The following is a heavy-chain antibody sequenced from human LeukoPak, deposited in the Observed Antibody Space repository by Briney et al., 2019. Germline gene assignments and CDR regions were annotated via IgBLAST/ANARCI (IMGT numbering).Heavy chain of an antibody. CDR1: GGSIGSGGYY. D-gene: IGHD4-17*01. CDR2: IYYSGST. Sequence: SETLSLTCTVSGGSIGSGGYYWSWIRQHPGKGLEWIGYIYYSGSTYYNPSLKSRVTISVDTSKNQFSLKLSSVTAADTAVYYCARVTTVTRFDYWGQGTLVTVSS. CDR3: ARVTTVTRFDY. V-gene: IGHV4-31*03. J-gene: IGHJ4*02.